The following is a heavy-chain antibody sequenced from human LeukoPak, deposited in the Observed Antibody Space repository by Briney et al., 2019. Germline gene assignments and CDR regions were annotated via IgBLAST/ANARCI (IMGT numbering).Heavy chain of an antibody. CDR3: ASFIAGGDKGFDP. J-gene: IGHJ5*02. V-gene: IGHV4-59*01. D-gene: IGHD6-13*01. Sequence: SETLSLTCTVSGGSISSYYWSWIRQPPGKGLEWIGYIYYSGSTNYNPSLKSRVTISVDTSKNQFSLKLSSVTAADTAVYYCASFIAGGDKGFDPWGQGTLVTVSS. CDR2: IYYSGST. CDR1: GGSISSYY.